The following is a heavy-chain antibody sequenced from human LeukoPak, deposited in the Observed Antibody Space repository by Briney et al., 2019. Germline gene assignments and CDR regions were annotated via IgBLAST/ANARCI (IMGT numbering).Heavy chain of an antibody. CDR3: ARVSSSRRGFDP. Sequence: SETLSLTCTVSGGSLSNYFWSWIRQPPGTGLEWIGYIHYSGSTNYNPSLKSRVTISVDTSKNQFSLKLSSVTAADTAVYYCARVSSSRRGFDPWGQGTLVTVSS. CDR1: GGSLSNYF. J-gene: IGHJ5*02. CDR2: IHYSGST. D-gene: IGHD6-13*01. V-gene: IGHV4-59*08.